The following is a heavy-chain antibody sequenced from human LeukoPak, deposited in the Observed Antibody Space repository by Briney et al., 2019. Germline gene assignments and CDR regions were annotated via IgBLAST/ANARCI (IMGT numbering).Heavy chain of an antibody. J-gene: IGHJ6*02. V-gene: IGHV3-23*01. CDR3: AKALSDSSSWHYYYYYGMDV. CDR2: ITGSGDRT. D-gene: IGHD6-13*01. CDR1: QFKFNNYG. Sequence: GGSLRLSCATSQFKFNNYGMTWVRQAPGKGLEWVSSITGSGDRTQYADSVQGRFTISRDNSKNTLYLQMNSLRAEDTAVYYCAKALSDSSSWHYYYYYGMDVWGQGTTVTVSS.